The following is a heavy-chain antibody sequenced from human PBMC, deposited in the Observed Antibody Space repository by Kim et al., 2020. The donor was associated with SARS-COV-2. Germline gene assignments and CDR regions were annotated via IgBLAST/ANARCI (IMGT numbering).Heavy chain of an antibody. CDR2: ISSSSSTI. J-gene: IGHJ4*02. D-gene: IGHD3-22*01. CDR1: GFTFSSYS. Sequence: GGSLRLSCAASGFTFSSYSMNWVRQAPGKGLEWVSYISSSSSTIYYADSVKGRFTISRDNAKNSLYLQMNSLRDEDTAVYYCARDSDRAPPEYYDSSGYSDYWGQGTLVTVSS. CDR3: ARDSDRAPPEYYDSSGYSDY. V-gene: IGHV3-48*02.